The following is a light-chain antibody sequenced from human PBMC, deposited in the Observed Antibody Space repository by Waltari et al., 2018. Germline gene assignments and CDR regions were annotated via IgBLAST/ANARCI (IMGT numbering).Light chain of an antibody. CDR1: SSDVGAYNY. CDR2: DVN. CDR3: CSFTRSNSWV. V-gene: IGLV2-14*03. Sequence: HSALAQPASVPGSPGQSITISCTGTSSDVGAYNYVSWYQQHPGKAPRLMIFDVNDRPAWFSYRFSGSKSGNTASLNISGLQAEDEADYYCCSFTRSNSWVFGGGTKLTVL. J-gene: IGLJ3*02.